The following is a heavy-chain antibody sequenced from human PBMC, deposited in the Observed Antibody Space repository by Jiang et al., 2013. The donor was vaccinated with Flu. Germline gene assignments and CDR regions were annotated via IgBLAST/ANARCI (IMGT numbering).Heavy chain of an antibody. V-gene: IGHV4-4*07. D-gene: IGHD6-19*01. J-gene: IGHJ4*02. Sequence: GLVKPSETLSLTCTVSGGSMSSYSWNWIRQPAGKGLEWIGRIYTSGSTNCNPSLKSRVTMSVDTSKNQFSPKLYSVTAADTAVYYCARGGSGWWLDSWGQGTLVTVSS. CDR2: IYTSGST. CDR3: ARGGSGWWLDS. CDR1: GGSMSSYS.